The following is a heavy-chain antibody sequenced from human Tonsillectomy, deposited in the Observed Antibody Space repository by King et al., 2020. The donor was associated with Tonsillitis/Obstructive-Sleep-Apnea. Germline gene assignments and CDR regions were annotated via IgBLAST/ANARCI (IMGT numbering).Heavy chain of an antibody. CDR3: AREGATHDAFDI. J-gene: IGHJ3*02. CDR1: GFIFSVFA. CDR2: ISYDGSSK. D-gene: IGHD3-16*01. V-gene: IGHV3-30*07. Sequence: VQLVESGGGVVQPGRSLRLSCEVSGFIFSVFAMHWVRQAPGKGLEWGALISYDGSSKYFADSVKGRFTISRDNSKNTLYLHMTSLRAEDTAVYYCAREGATHDAFDIWGQGTMVTVSS.